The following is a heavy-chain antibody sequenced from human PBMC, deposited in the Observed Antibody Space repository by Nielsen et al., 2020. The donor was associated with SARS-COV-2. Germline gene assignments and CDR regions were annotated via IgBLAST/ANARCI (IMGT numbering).Heavy chain of an antibody. CDR3: AREGTHYDFWSGYYLDNWFDP. CDR1: GDSVSSNSAA. V-gene: IGHV6-1*01. D-gene: IGHD3-3*01. CDR2: TYYRSKWYN. J-gene: IGHJ5*02. Sequence: SQTLSLTCAISGDSVSSNSAAWNWIRQSPSRGLEWLGRTYYRSKWYNDYAVSVKSRITINPDTSKNQFSLQLNSVTPEDTAVYYCAREGTHYDFWSGYYLDNWFDPWGQGTLVTVSS.